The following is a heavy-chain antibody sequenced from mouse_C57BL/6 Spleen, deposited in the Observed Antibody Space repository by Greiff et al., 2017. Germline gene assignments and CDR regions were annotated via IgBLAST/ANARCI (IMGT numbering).Heavy chain of an antibody. Sequence: EVMLVESGGGLVKPGGSLKLSCAASGFTFSDYGMHWVRQAPEKGLEWVAYISSGSSTIYYADTVKGRFTISRDNAKNTLFLQMTSLRSEDTAMYYCARRHGNYEGGKDYWGQGTTLTVSS. CDR2: ISSGSSTI. D-gene: IGHD2-1*01. CDR3: ARRHGNYEGGKDY. J-gene: IGHJ2*01. V-gene: IGHV5-17*01. CDR1: GFTFSDYG.